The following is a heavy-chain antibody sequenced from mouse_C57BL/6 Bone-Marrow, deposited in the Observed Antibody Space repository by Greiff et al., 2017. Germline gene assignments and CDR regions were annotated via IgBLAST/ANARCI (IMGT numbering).Heavy chain of an antibody. Sequence: QVQLKQSGAELVRPGASVTLSCKASGYTFTDYEMHWVKQTPVHGLEWIGAIDPETGGTAYNQKFKGKAILTADKSSSTAYIELRSLTSEDSAVYYCTRTPAWFAYWGQGTLVTVSA. CDR3: TRTPAWFAY. CDR2: IDPETGGT. V-gene: IGHV1-15*01. CDR1: GYTFTDYE. J-gene: IGHJ3*01.